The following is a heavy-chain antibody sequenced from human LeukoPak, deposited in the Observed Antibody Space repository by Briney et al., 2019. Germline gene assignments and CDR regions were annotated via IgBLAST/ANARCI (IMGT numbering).Heavy chain of an antibody. CDR3: ARGPSRDSSGYFDW. J-gene: IGHJ4*02. V-gene: IGHV3-11*04. D-gene: IGHD3-22*01. Sequence: GGSLRLSGAASAFTFSDYYMSWVRQAPGKGLEWVSYISASGSTIYYADSVRGRFVISRDDGKNSLYLQMNNLRGEDTAVYYCARGPSRDSSGYFDWWGQGTLVTVSS. CDR1: AFTFSDYY. CDR2: ISASGSTI.